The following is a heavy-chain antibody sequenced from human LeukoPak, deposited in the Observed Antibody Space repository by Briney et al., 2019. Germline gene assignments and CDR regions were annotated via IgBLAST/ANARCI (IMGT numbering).Heavy chain of an antibody. CDR2: ISHSSTYI. Sequence: GGSLRLSCAASGFTFGNYAMSWVRQAPGKGLEWVSSISHSSTYIYFADSVRGRFTISRDNAKNSLFLQMNSLRAEDTAVYYCARETDLIVVAGFDYWGQGTLVTVSS. D-gene: IGHD6-19*01. J-gene: IGHJ4*02. CDR3: ARETDLIVVAGFDY. V-gene: IGHV3-21*01. CDR1: GFTFGNYA.